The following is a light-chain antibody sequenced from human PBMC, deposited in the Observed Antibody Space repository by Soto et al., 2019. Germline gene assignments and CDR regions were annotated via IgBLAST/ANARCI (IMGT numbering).Light chain of an antibody. V-gene: IGKV1-12*01. J-gene: IGKJ4*01. CDR2: TAS. CDR3: QQANTFPLT. Sequence: EIQLTQSPSSVSASIGHRVTVTCRASQGVTRWLAWYQQKPGRAPKLLIYTASSLQTGVPSRFSASGFGTDCTITISSLQKEDCATYDCQQANTFPLTFGGGTKVDIK. CDR1: QGVTRW.